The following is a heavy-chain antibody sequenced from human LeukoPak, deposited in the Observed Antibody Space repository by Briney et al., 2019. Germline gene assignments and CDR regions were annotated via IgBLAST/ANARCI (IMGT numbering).Heavy chain of an antibody. J-gene: IGHJ4*02. Sequence: GASVKVSCKASGYTFTSYDINWVRQATGQGLEWMGWMNPNSGNTGYAQKFQGRVTMTRDTSISTAYMELSSLRSEDTAVYYCARGRKETMIVVVIGYLFDYWGQGTLVTVFS. D-gene: IGHD3-22*01. CDR1: GYTFTSYD. V-gene: IGHV1-8*01. CDR3: ARGRKETMIVVVIGYLFDY. CDR2: MNPNSGNT.